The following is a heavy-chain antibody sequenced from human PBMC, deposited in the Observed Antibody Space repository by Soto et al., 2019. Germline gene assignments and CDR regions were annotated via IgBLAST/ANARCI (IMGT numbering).Heavy chain of an antibody. V-gene: IGHV1-69*01. CDR2: IIPIFGTA. CDR1: GGTFSSYA. D-gene: IGHD6-13*01. Sequence: QVQLVQSGAEVKKPGSSVKVSCKASGGTFSSYAISWVRQAPGQGLEWMGGIIPIFGTANYAQKFQGRVTITADESTSTAYMELSILRSEDTAVYYCARPSGIAAAGYYGMDVWGQGTTVTVSS. J-gene: IGHJ6*02. CDR3: ARPSGIAAAGYYGMDV.